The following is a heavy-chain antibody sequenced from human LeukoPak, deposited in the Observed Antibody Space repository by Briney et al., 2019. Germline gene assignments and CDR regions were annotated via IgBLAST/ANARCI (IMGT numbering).Heavy chain of an antibody. CDR2: ISSSSSTI. Sequence: GGSLRLSCAASGFTFSSYSMNWVRQAPGKGLEWVSYISSSSSTIYYADSVKGRFTISRDNAKNSLYLQMNSLRAEDTAVYYCARDLVAAAGTTGADDYWGQGTLVTVSS. J-gene: IGHJ4*02. D-gene: IGHD6-13*01. CDR3: ARDLVAAAGTTGADDY. V-gene: IGHV3-48*01. CDR1: GFTFSSYS.